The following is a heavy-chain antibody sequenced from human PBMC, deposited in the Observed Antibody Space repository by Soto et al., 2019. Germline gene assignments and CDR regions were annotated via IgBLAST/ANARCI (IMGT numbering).Heavy chain of an antibody. V-gene: IGHV1-69*13. CDR2: IIPIFGTA. J-gene: IGHJ4*02. CDR1: GGTFSSYA. CDR3: ARHFGPYYFDY. D-gene: IGHD3-3*01. Sequence: GASVKVSCKASGGTFSSYAISWMRQAPGQGLEWMGGIIPIFGTANYAQKFQGRVTITADESTSTAYMELSSLRSEDTAVYYCARHFGPYYFDYWGQGTLVSVSS.